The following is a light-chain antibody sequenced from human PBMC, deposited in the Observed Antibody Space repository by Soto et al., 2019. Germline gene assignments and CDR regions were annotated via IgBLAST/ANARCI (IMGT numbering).Light chain of an antibody. V-gene: IGLV2-8*01. CDR2: AVN. CDR1: FSDVGAFDY. Sequence: QSALTQPPSASGSPGQPVTISCTGTFSDVGAFDYVSWYRHYPGKAPTLLIYAVNKRPSGVPDRISGSKSGDTASLTVSGLQAEDEAAYYCSSYAGNNNVIFGGGTKLTVL. J-gene: IGLJ2*01. CDR3: SSYAGNNNVI.